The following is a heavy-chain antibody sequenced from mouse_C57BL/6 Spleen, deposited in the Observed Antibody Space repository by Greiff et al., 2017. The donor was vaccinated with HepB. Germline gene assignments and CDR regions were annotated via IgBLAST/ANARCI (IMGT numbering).Heavy chain of an antibody. V-gene: IGHV5-6-3*01. CDR3: ARMARTIN. Sequence: DVQLVESGGGLVQPGGSLKLSCAASGFTFSSYGMSWVRQTPDKRLELVATINSNGGSTYYTDSVKGRFTISRDNAKNTLYLQMSSLKSEDTAMYYCARMARTINWDKGTTLTVSS. J-gene: IGHJ2*01. CDR1: GFTFSSYG. CDR2: INSNGGST.